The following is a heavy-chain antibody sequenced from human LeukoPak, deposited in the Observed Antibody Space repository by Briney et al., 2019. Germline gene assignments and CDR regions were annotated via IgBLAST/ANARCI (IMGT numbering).Heavy chain of an antibody. J-gene: IGHJ6*04. V-gene: IGHV1-18*04. CDR2: ISAYNGNT. D-gene: IGHD3-10*01. CDR1: GYTFTSYG. CDR3: ARYLWFGEFPSDPSGMFYGMDV. Sequence: ASVKVSCKASGYTFTSYGISWVRQAPGQGLEWMGWISAYNGNTNYAQKLQGRVTMTTDTSTSTAYMELRSLRYDDTAVYYCARYLWFGEFPSDPSGMFYGMDVWGKGTTVTVSS.